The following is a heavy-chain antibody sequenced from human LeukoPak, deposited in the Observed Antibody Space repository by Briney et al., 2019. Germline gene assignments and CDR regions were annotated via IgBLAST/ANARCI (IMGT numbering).Heavy chain of an antibody. V-gene: IGHV3-23*01. D-gene: IGHD1-1*01. CDR3: MNRERSPDGGQQ. CDR1: GFTFGSYA. J-gene: IGHJ4*02. CDR2: ISYSGDST. Sequence: PGGSLRLSCAASGFTFGSYAMTWVRRAPGKGLEWVSGISYSGDSTYYADSVRGRFIISRDNSKNTLYLQMSSLSAEDTAVYYCMNRERSPDGGQQWGRGTLVTVSS.